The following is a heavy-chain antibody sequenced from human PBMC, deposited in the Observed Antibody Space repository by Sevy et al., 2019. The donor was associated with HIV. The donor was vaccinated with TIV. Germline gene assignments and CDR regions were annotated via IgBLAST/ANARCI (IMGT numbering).Heavy chain of an antibody. CDR2: IYYTGTT. J-gene: IGHJ3*02. CDR1: GDSIDSYGSY. Sequence: SETLSLTCSVSGDSIDSYGSYWGWIRQPPGKGLEWICSIYYTGTTYYNPSLKSRATISVDTSKNEFSLRMTSVTAADTAVYYCATKGVAVDAFDIRGQGTMVTVSS. D-gene: IGHD5-12*01. V-gene: IGHV4-39*01. CDR3: ATKGVAVDAFDI.